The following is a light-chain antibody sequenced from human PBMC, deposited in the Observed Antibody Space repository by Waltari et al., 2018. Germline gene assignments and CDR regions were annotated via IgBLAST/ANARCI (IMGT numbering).Light chain of an antibody. CDR2: EVR. CDR3: CSYAGSDTFVV. J-gene: IGLJ2*01. Sequence: QSALTQPASVSGPPGQSITLSRPGTRRDFGSYNLVSWYPQHPDKAPKRIIYEVRNRPSGVSDRFSGSKSGNTASLTISGLQAEDEADYYCCSYAGSDTFVVLGGGTKLTVL. CDR1: RRDFGSYNL. V-gene: IGLV2-23*02.